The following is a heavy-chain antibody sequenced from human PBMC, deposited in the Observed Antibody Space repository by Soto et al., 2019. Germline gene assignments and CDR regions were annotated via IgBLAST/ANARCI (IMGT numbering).Heavy chain of an antibody. CDR2: IIPIFVTA. CDR1: GGTFSSHA. CDR3: ASPYSSSSSGRGDVDV. V-gene: IGHV1-69*01. J-gene: IGHJ6*02. Sequence: QVQLVQSGAEVKKPGSSVKVSCKASGGTFSSHAISWVRQAPGQGLEWMGGIIPIFVTANYAQKFQGRVTITADESTSTDSMEMSSLRSEDTAVYYCASPYSSSSSGRGDVDVWGQGTTVTVSS. D-gene: IGHD6-6*01.